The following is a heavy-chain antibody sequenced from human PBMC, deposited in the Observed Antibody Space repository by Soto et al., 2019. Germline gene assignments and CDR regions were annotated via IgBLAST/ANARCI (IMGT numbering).Heavy chain of an antibody. Sequence: QVQLVQSGAEVKKPGASVKISCKASGYTFTTYYMHWVRQAPGQGLEWIGIINPSGGRTTYAQNFQGRVTMTRYTSSSTVYLELSSLRSEDTAIYYCARDGCVTATCAGGGNWFDPWGQGTPVTVSS. CDR2: INPSGGRT. D-gene: IGHD3-16*01. V-gene: IGHV1-46*01. CDR3: ARDGCVTATCAGGGNWFDP. J-gene: IGHJ5*02. CDR1: GYTFTTYY.